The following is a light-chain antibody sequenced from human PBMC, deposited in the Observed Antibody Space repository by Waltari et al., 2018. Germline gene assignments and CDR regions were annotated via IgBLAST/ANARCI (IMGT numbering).Light chain of an antibody. J-gene: IGKJ1*01. CDR1: QSVSRT. CDR3: QHYVRLPAT. V-gene: IGKV3-20*01. CDR2: GAS. Sequence: EIVLTQSPGTLSLSPGDRATLSCRASQSVSRTLAWYQQKPGQAPKLLISGASIRATGIPDRFTGSGSGTDFSLTISSLEPEDFAIYFCQHYVRLPATFGQGTKVEIK.